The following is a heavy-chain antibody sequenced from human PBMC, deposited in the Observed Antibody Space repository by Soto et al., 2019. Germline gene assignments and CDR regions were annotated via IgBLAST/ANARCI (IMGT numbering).Heavy chain of an antibody. Sequence: AGSLRLSCAASGFTFSGSAMHWVRQASGKGLEWVGRIRSKANSYATAYAASVKGRFTISRDDSKNTAYLQMNSLKTEDTAVYYCTAVHTYYYDSSGYYYFEYWGQGTLVTVSS. CDR2: IRSKANSYAT. D-gene: IGHD3-22*01. J-gene: IGHJ4*02. CDR1: GFTFSGSA. CDR3: TAVHTYYYDSSGYYYFEY. V-gene: IGHV3-73*01.